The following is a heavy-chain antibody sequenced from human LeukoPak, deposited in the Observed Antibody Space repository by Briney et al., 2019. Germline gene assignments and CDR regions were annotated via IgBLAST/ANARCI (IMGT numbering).Heavy chain of an antibody. Sequence: ASVKVSCKTSGYTFSDYYMHWVRQAPGQGLEWMGYIIPNSGGTTYAQKFQGRVTMTRDTSISAAYLDLSGLRSDDTAVYYCSTEDKYCSSSTCGDSWGQGTLVTVSS. V-gene: IGHV1-2*02. D-gene: IGHD2-2*01. CDR3: STEDKYCSSSTCGDS. CDR2: IIPNSGGT. CDR1: GYTFSDYY. J-gene: IGHJ4*02.